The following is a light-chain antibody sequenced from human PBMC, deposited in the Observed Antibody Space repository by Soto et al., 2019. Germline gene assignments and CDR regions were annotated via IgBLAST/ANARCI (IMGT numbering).Light chain of an antibody. J-gene: IGKJ3*01. V-gene: IGKV1-5*01. CDR2: DAS. CDR3: QQYDGY. CDR1: QNINRW. Sequence: DIQMTQSPSTLAASVGDRVTITCRASQNINRWLAWYQQKPGKAPKVLIYDASSLESGVPSRFSGSGSGTEFTLTITSLQPHDFATYYCQQYDGYFGPGTKVDFK.